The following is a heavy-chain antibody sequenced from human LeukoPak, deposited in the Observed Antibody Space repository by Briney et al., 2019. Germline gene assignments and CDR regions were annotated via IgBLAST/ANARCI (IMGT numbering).Heavy chain of an antibody. D-gene: IGHD3-22*01. CDR1: GYTFTDYY. Sequence: ASVKVSCKASGYTFTDYYVHWVRQAPGQGLEWMGWISAYNGNTNYAQKLQGRVTMTTDTSTSTAYMELRSLRSDDTAVYYCASVDSSGKFDYWGQGTLVTVSS. CDR2: ISAYNGNT. CDR3: ASVDSSGKFDY. J-gene: IGHJ4*02. V-gene: IGHV1-18*04.